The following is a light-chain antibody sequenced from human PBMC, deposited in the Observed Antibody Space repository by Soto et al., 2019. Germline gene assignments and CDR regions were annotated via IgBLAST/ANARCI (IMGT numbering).Light chain of an antibody. CDR1: QSISRY. CDR3: QQYGNSPLT. CDR2: GAS. V-gene: IGKV3-20*01. J-gene: IGKJ4*01. Sequence: IVLTQSPGTLSFSPGERTTLSCRASQSISRYLAWYQQKPGQGPRLLIYGASSRATGTPDRFSGSGSGTDFTLTISRLEPEDFAVYYCQQYGNSPLTFGGGTKVDIK.